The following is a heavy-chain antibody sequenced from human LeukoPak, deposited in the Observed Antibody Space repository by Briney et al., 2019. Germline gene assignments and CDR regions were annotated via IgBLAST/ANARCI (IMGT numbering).Heavy chain of an antibody. V-gene: IGHV4-31*03. CDR1: GGSNSSGGYY. CDR3: ARALPDVDTAMGLFDY. Sequence: SETLSLTCTVSGGSNSSGGYYWSWIRQHPGKGLEWIGYIYYSGSTYYNPSLKSRVTISVDTSKNQFSLKLSSVTAADTAVYYCARALPDVDTAMGLFDYWGQGTLVTVSS. D-gene: IGHD5-18*01. CDR2: IYYSGST. J-gene: IGHJ4*02.